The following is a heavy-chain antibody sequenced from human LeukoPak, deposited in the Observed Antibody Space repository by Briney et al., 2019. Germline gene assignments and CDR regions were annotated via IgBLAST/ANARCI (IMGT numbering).Heavy chain of an antibody. CDR2: IYHSGSRYESGST. Sequence: PSETLSLTCAVSGSSISDGYYWAWIRQPPGKGLEWIGSIYHSGSRYESGSTYYNPSLKSRVTISADTSKNQFSLKLKFVTAADTAVYYCARNYSRSPGGLKYFDYWGQGSLVTVSS. CDR1: GSSISDGYY. D-gene: IGHD6-6*01. V-gene: IGHV4-38-2*01. J-gene: IGHJ4*02. CDR3: ARNYSRSPGGLKYFDY.